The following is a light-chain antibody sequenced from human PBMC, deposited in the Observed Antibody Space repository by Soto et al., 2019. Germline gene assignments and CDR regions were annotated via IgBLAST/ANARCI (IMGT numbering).Light chain of an antibody. Sequence: DIPLTQSPSFLSASVGDTVTITCRASQGMSTYLAWYQQKPGKVPKLLIRSASTLQSGVPPRFSGGGSGTEFTLTISTLQPDDSGIYYCQQLNGYQLAFGGGTKVDIK. V-gene: IGKV1-9*01. CDR1: QGMSTY. J-gene: IGKJ4*01. CDR2: SAS. CDR3: QQLNGYQLA.